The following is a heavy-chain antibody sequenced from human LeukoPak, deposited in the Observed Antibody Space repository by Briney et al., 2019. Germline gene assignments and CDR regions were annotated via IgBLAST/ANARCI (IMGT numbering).Heavy chain of an antibody. V-gene: IGHV3-11*04. Sequence: PGGSLRLSCAASGFTFSDYYMRWLRQAPGKGLEWVSYISSSGSNIYYADSVKGRFTISRDNAKNSLYLQMNSLRAEDTAVYYCARLKVVAATQGVGNWFDPWGQGTLVTVSS. CDR3: ARLKVVAATQGVGNWFDP. CDR2: ISSSGSNI. CDR1: GFTFSDYY. J-gene: IGHJ5*02. D-gene: IGHD2-15*01.